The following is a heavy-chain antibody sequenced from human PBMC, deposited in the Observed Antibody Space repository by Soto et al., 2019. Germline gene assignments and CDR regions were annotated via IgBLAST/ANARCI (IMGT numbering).Heavy chain of an antibody. CDR3: AKDTSRFFEWLPGGPYNWFDP. Sequence: QVQLVESGGGVVQPGRSLRLSCAASGFTFSSYGMHWVRQAPGKGLEWVAVISYDGSNKYYADSVKGRFTISRDNSKNTLYLQMNSLRAEDTAVYYCAKDTSRFFEWLPGGPYNWFDPWGQGTLVTVSS. D-gene: IGHD3-3*01. CDR2: ISYDGSNK. J-gene: IGHJ5*02. V-gene: IGHV3-30*18. CDR1: GFTFSSYG.